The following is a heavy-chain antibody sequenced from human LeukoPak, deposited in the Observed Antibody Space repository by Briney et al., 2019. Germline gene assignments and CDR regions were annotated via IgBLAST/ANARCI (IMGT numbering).Heavy chain of an antibody. D-gene: IGHD3-9*01. Sequence: PGGPLRSSFSASGFTFVGYVMHWSRQPPGKGLDLVSVFSSSGGSTYYADSVKGRFTISRDNSKDTLYLQMSSLRAEDTTVYYCVKSAGFDWLSPLDAFDIWGQGTMVTVSS. J-gene: IGHJ3*02. CDR2: FSSSGGST. CDR3: VKSAGFDWLSPLDAFDI. CDR1: GFTFVGYV. V-gene: IGHV3-64D*06.